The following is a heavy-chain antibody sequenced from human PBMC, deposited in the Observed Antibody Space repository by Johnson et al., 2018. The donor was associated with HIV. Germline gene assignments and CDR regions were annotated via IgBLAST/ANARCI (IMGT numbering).Heavy chain of an antibody. CDR3: AKTLGYDSSGYHDGFDI. J-gene: IGHJ3*02. D-gene: IGHD3-22*01. Sequence: VQLVESGGGVVQPGRSLRLSCVASGFTITTYGMHWVRQAPGKGLEWVAVIWYDGNNKYYADSVTGRFTISRDNPKKTMYLKMNSLRPEDTAVYYCAKTLGYDSSGYHDGFDIWGQGTLVTVSS. CDR2: IWYDGNNK. V-gene: IGHV3-33*06. CDR1: GFTITTYG.